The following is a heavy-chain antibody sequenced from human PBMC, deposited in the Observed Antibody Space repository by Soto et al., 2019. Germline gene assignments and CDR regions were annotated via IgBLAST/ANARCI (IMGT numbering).Heavy chain of an antibody. CDR2: ISYDGSNK. CDR1: GFTFSSYG. Sequence: GGSLRLSCAASGFTFSSYGMHWVRQAPGKGLEWVAVISYDGSNKYYADSVKGRFTISRDNSKNTLYLQMNSLRAEDTAVYYSAKEGHYDFWSGYRKFDYWGQGTLVTVSS. D-gene: IGHD3-3*01. J-gene: IGHJ4*02. V-gene: IGHV3-30*18. CDR3: AKEGHYDFWSGYRKFDY.